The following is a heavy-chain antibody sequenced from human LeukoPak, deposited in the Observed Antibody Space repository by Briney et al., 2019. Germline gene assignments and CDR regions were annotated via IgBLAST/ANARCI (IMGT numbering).Heavy chain of an antibody. J-gene: IGHJ4*02. Sequence: GGSLRLSCAASGFTFSSYGMHWVRQAPGKGLEWVAFIRYDGSNKYYADSVKGRFTISRDNSKNTLYLQMNSLRAEDTAVYYCAKDPPRTIWFGADKLDYWGQGTLVTVSS. V-gene: IGHV3-30*02. CDR1: GFTFSSYG. CDR2: IRYDGSNK. D-gene: IGHD3-10*01. CDR3: AKDPPRTIWFGADKLDY.